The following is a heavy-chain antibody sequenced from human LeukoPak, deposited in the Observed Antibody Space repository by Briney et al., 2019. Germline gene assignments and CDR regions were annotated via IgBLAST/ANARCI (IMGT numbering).Heavy chain of an antibody. J-gene: IGHJ3*02. V-gene: IGHV4-34*01. CDR1: GGSFSNFY. CDR3: ARDNTIHAFDI. Sequence: SETLSLTCAIYGGSFSNFYWNWIRQSPGKGLEWIGEITQSGNTNYNPSLKSRVTISVDTSKNHFSLKLTSVTAADTAVYYCARDNTIHAFDIWGQGTMVTVSS. D-gene: IGHD1-14*01. CDR2: ITQSGNT.